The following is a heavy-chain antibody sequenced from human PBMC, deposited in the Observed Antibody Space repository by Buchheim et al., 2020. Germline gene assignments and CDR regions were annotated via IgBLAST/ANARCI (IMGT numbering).Heavy chain of an antibody. D-gene: IGHD3-16*01. V-gene: IGHV3-23*01. Sequence: EVQLLESGGGLLQPGGSLRLSCAASGFTFSTHGMSWVRQAPGKGLEWVSAMSGNGDAIYYADPVKGRFTISRDNSKNTLSLQMNSLRAEDTAVYYCAKDSPVLTSWGQGTL. CDR1: GFTFSTHG. CDR3: AKDSPVLTS. CDR2: MSGNGDAI. J-gene: IGHJ4*02.